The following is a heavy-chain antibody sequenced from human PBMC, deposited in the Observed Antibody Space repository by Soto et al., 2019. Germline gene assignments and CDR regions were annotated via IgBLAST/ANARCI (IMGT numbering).Heavy chain of an antibody. CDR3: ATQDIVVVVAAEPQNAFDI. CDR2: IIPILGIA. J-gene: IGHJ3*02. D-gene: IGHD2-15*01. CDR1: GGTFSSYT. V-gene: IGHV1-69*10. Sequence: ASVKVSCKASGGTFSSYTISWVRQAPGQGLEWMGGIIPILGIANYAQKFQGRVTITADKSTGTAYMELSSLRSEDTAVYYCATQDIVVVVAAEPQNAFDIWGQGTMVTVSS.